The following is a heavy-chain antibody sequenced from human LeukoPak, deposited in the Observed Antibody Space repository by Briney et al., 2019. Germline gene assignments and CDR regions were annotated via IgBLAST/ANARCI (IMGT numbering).Heavy chain of an antibody. CDR3: ARDHPHPYYYDSSGYPPYFDY. V-gene: IGHV1-69*01. J-gene: IGHJ4*02. CDR1: GGTFSSYA. CDR2: TIPIFGTA. Sequence: ASVKVSCKASGGTFSSYAISWVRQAPGQGLEWMGGTIPIFGTANYAQKFQGRVTITADESTSTAYMELSSLRSEDTAVYYCARDHPHPYYYDSSGYPPYFDYWGQGTLVTVSS. D-gene: IGHD3-22*01.